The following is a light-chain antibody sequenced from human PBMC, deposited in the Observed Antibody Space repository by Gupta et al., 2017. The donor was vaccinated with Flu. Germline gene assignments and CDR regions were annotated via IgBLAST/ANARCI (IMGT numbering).Light chain of an antibody. J-gene: IGKJ4*01. CDR1: QSLLHSNGYNY. V-gene: IGKV2-28*01. CDR3: MQALQTPLT. Sequence: VTPGAPASISCSSSQSLLHSNGYNYLDWYLQKPGQSPQLLIYLGSNRASGVPDRFSGSGSGTDFTLKISRVEAEDVGVYYCMQALQTPLTFGGGTKVEIK. CDR2: LGS.